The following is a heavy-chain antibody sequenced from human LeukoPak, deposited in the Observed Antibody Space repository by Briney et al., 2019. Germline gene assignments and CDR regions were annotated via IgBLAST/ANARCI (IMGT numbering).Heavy chain of an antibody. J-gene: IGHJ4*02. CDR1: GGAISRDY. V-gene: IGHV4-59*08. CDR3: ARLSDSDSSGYYWGFEY. CDR2: IYYSGST. D-gene: IGHD3-22*01. Sequence: SQSLSLTCAVSGGAISRDYCGWIRQPPGKGLGCIGDIYYSGSTNYNPSLKSRVTISVDRSKNQFSLKLSSMTAADTAVYYCARLSDSDSSGYYWGFEYWGQGTLATVSS.